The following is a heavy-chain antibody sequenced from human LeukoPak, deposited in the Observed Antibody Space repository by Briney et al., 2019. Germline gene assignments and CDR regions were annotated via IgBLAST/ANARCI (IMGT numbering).Heavy chain of an antibody. D-gene: IGHD6-13*01. V-gene: IGHV1-18*01. Sequence: ASVKVSCKASGYTFTSYGISWVRQAPGQGLEWMGWISAYNGNTNYAQKLQGRVTMTTDTSTSTAYMELSSLRSEDTAVYYCARDHPDRIAAAGFQHWGQGTLVTVSS. J-gene: IGHJ1*01. CDR3: ARDHPDRIAAAGFQH. CDR2: ISAYNGNT. CDR1: GYTFTSYG.